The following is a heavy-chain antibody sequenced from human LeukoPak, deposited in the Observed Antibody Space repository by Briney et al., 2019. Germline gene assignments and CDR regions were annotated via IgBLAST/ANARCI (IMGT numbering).Heavy chain of an antibody. CDR3: AREDQPRGTFDY. Sequence: PGGSLRLSCAASGFTFSNYWMTWVRQAPGKGLEWVANIKQDGSEKYYVDSVKGRFTISRDNAKNSLYLQMNSLRAEDTALYYCAREDQPRGTFDYWGRGILVTVSS. CDR1: GFTFSNYW. D-gene: IGHD2-15*01. V-gene: IGHV3-7*05. J-gene: IGHJ4*02. CDR2: IKQDGSEK.